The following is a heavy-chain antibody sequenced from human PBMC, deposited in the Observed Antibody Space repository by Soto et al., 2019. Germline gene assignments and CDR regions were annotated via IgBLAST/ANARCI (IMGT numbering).Heavy chain of an antibody. V-gene: IGHV3-30-3*01. CDR2: ISYDGSGK. CDR1: GFTFNNYA. D-gene: IGHD5-18*01. CDR3: ARGDGYIYGNTFDS. Sequence: QVQLVESGGGVVQPGRSLRLSCAASGFTFNNYAMHWVRQAPGKGLEWVAFISYDGSGKYYADSVTGRFTISRDNSRNTLYLQMNSLRAEDTAVYYCARGDGYIYGNTFDSWGQGTLVTDSS. J-gene: IGHJ4*02.